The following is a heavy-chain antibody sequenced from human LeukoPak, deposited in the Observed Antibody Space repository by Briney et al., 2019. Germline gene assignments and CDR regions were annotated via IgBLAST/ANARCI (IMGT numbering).Heavy chain of an antibody. CDR3: ARGALLYAGNPHDGFDI. D-gene: IGHD4-23*01. CDR1: GASISNYY. CDR2: IYNTNTGST. V-gene: IGHV4-59*12. J-gene: IGHJ3*02. Sequence: SETLSLTCTVSGASISNYYWSWIRQPPGGGLEWIGYIYNTNTGSTNNNLSLKSRVTISVDTSENQFSLKISSVTAADTAFYYCARGALLYAGNPHDGFDIWGQGTMVTVSS.